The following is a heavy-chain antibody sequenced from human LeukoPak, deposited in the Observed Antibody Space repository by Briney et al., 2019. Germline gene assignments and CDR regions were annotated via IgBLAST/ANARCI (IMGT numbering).Heavy chain of an antibody. V-gene: IGHV4-31*03. CDR2: IYYSGST. Sequence: SETLSLTCTVSGGSISSGGYYWSWIRQHPGKGLEWIGYIYYSGSTYYNPSLKSRVTISVDTSKSQFSLKLSSETAADTAVYYCARTIIAAAGDNAFDIWGQGTMVTVSS. J-gene: IGHJ3*02. CDR1: GGSISSGGYY. D-gene: IGHD6-13*01. CDR3: ARTIIAAAGDNAFDI.